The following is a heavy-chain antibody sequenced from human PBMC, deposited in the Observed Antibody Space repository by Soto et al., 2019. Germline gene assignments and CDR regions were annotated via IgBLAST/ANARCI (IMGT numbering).Heavy chain of an antibody. J-gene: IGHJ6*02. Sequence: QVQLVQSGAEVKKPGASVKVSCKASGYTFTSYDINWVRRATGQGLEWMGWMNPNSGNTGYAQKFQGRVTMTRNTSISTAYMELSSLRSEDTAVYYCARVVPPTAGLDRYGMDVWGQGTTVTVSS. CDR3: ARVVPPTAGLDRYGMDV. CDR1: GYTFTSYD. D-gene: IGHD6-13*01. V-gene: IGHV1-8*01. CDR2: MNPNSGNT.